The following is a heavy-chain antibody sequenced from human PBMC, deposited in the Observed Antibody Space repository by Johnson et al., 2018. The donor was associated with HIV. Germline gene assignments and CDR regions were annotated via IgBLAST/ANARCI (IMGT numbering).Heavy chain of an antibody. J-gene: IGHJ3*02. V-gene: IGHV3-66*03. CDR3: ARERARQELGLDGAFDI. Sequence: EVQLVESGGGLIQPGGSLRLSCAASGFTVSSNYMSWVRQAPGKGLEWVSVIYSGGSTYYADSVKGRFIISRDNSQNTLSLQMHSLRAEDTAVYYCARERARQELGLDGAFDIWGQGTTVSVS. CDR2: IYSGGST. D-gene: IGHD6-13*01. CDR1: GFTVSSNY.